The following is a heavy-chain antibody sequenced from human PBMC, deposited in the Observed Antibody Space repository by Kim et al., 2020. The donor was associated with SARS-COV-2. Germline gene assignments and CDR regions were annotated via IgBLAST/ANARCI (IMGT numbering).Heavy chain of an antibody. CDR3: ARNAVADAFDI. Sequence: TGSAQKFQGSVTRTRNTSISTAYMELSSLGSEDTAVYYCARNAVADAFDIWGQGTMVTVSS. CDR2: T. J-gene: IGHJ3*02. D-gene: IGHD6-19*01. V-gene: IGHV1-8*01.